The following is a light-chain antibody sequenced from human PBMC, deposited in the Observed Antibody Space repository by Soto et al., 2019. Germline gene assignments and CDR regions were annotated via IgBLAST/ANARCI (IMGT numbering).Light chain of an antibody. CDR1: QGVLTW. V-gene: IGKV1-12*01. J-gene: IGKJ5*01. CDR2: TAS. CDR3: QQAHKFPIT. Sequence: DVQMTQSPSSVSASVGDRVTIACRASQGVLTWLAWYQQKPGKPPRLLISTASALQSGVPSRFSGSGSQTDFTLTIDNLQPEDFATYYCQQAHKFPITFGQGTRLDIK.